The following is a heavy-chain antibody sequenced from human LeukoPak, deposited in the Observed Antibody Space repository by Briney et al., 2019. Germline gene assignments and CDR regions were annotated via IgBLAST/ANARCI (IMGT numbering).Heavy chain of an antibody. CDR1: GGTFSSYA. V-gene: IGHV1-69*05. Sequence: SVKVSCKASGGTFSSYAISWVRQAPGQGLEWMGGIIPIFGTANYAQKFQGRVTITTDESTSTAYMELSSLRSEDTAVYYCARGGRDGYNCAYWGQGTLVTVFS. CDR3: ARGGRDGYNCAY. D-gene: IGHD5-24*01. CDR2: IIPIFGTA. J-gene: IGHJ4*02.